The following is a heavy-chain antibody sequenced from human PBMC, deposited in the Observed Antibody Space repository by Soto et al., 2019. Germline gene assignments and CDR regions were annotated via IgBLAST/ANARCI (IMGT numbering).Heavy chain of an antibody. D-gene: IGHD3-9*01. Sequence: ASVKVSCKASGYTLTRHGISWVRQAPGQGLEWMGWISAYNGNTNYAQKLQGRVTMTTDTSTSTAYMELRSLRSDDTAVYYCARDDILSGYRMIHNSLDICGQATMVSVSS. CDR3: ARDDILSGYRMIHNSLDI. J-gene: IGHJ3*02. CDR1: GYTLTRHG. V-gene: IGHV1-18*04. CDR2: ISAYNGNT.